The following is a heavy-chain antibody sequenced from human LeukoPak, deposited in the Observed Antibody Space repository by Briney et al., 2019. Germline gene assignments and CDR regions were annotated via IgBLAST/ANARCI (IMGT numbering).Heavy chain of an antibody. D-gene: IGHD2-21*01. V-gene: IGHV4-34*01. CDR1: GGPFSGYY. CDR2: INHSGST. CDR3: ARGPVADY. J-gene: IGHJ4*02. Sequence: SETLSLTCAVYGGPFSGYYWSWIRQPPGKGLEWIGEINHSGSTNYNPSLKSRVAISVDPSKNQFSLKLSSVTAADTAVYYCARGPVADYWGQGTLVTVSS.